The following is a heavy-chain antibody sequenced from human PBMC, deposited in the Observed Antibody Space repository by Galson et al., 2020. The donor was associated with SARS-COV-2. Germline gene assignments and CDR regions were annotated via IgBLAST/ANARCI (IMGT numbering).Heavy chain of an antibody. V-gene: IGHV1-18*01. J-gene: IGHJ5*02. CDR2: ISAYNGNT. D-gene: IGHD3-22*01. CDR3: ARSITMITHGYYIWFDP. CDR1: GYTFTSYG. Sequence: ASVKVSCKASGYTFTSYGISWVRQAPGQGLEWMGWISAYNGNTNYAQKLQGRVTMTTDTSTSTAYMELRSLRSDDTAVYYCARSITMITHGYYIWFDPWGQGTLVTVSS.